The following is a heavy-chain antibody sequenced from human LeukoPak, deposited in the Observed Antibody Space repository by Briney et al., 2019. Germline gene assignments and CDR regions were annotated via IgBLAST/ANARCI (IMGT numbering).Heavy chain of an antibody. J-gene: IGHJ4*02. CDR3: AKDMRDSGYDPIDY. CDR2: ISWNSGSI. CDR1: GFTFDDYA. Sequence: GRSLRLSCAASGFTFDDYAMHWVRQAPGKGLEWVSGISWNSGSIGYADSVKGRFTISRDNAKNSLYLQMNSLRAEDTALYYCAKDMRDSGYDPIDYWGQGTLVTVSS. D-gene: IGHD5-12*01. V-gene: IGHV3-9*01.